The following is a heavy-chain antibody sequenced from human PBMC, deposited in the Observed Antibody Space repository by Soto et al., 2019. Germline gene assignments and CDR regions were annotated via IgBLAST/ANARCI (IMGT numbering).Heavy chain of an antibody. CDR3: ERGYGSCTSCWFIPGSTP. Sequence: SVKVSCKASGGTFSSYAISWVRQAPGQGLEWMGGIIPIFGTANYAQKFQGRVTITADESTSTAYMELSSLRSEDTAVYYCERGYGSCTSCWFIPGSTPGAQATL. J-gene: IGHJ5*02. D-gene: IGHD2-2*01. CDR2: IIPIFGTA. CDR1: GGTFSSYA. V-gene: IGHV1-69*13.